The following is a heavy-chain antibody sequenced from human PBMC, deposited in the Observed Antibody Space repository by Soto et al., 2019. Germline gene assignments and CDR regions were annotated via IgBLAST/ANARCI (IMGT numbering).Heavy chain of an antibody. D-gene: IGHD1-26*01. CDR3: ARHPGIVGARSSFDY. CDR1: GGSISSYY. Sequence: SETLSLTCTVSGGSISSYYWSWIRQPPGKGLEWIGYIYYSGSTNYNPSLKSRITISVDTSKNQFSLKLSSVTAADTAVYYCARHPGIVGARSSFDYWGQGTLVTVSS. CDR2: IYYSGST. V-gene: IGHV4-59*08. J-gene: IGHJ4*02.